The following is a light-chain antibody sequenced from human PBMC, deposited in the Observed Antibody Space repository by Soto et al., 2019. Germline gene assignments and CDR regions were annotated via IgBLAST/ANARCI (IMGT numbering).Light chain of an antibody. CDR2: QDS. CDR1: KLGDKY. Sequence: ELTQPPSVSVSPGQTASITCSGAKLGDKYACWYQQKPGQSPVLVIYQDSKRPSGIPERFSGSNSGNTATLTISGTQAMDEADYYCQAWDSSTADVVFGGGTKLTVL. CDR3: QAWDSSTADVV. J-gene: IGLJ2*01. V-gene: IGLV3-1*01.